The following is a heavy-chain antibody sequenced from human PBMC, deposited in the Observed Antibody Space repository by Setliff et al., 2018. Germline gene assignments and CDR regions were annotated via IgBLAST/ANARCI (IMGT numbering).Heavy chain of an antibody. J-gene: IGHJ4*02. CDR3: RFWGGYYKNDY. CDR2: INHSGNT. D-gene: IGHD3-3*01. V-gene: IGHV4-34*01. CDR1: GVSLSDYY. Sequence: SETLSLTCTVYGVSLSDYYWGWVRQSPGKGLDWIGDINHSGNTDYDPSLEGRISISVDTSKRQFSLKLSFVTAADMAVYYCRFWGGYYKNDYWAQGTVVTVSS.